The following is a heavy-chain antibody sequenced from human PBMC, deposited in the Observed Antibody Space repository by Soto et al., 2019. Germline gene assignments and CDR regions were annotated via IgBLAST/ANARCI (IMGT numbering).Heavy chain of an antibody. CDR1: GFTFSSYA. D-gene: IGHD6-19*01. Sequence: GGSLRLSCAASGFTFSSYAMSWVRQAPGKGLEWVSAISGNGAETSYADSVRGRFTISRDNSKDTLFLHMNSLRADDTAVYYCGQEGTGSGWFVSNYWGLGVLVTVSS. V-gene: IGHV3-23*01. CDR3: GQEGTGSGWFVSNY. J-gene: IGHJ4*02. CDR2: ISGNGAET.